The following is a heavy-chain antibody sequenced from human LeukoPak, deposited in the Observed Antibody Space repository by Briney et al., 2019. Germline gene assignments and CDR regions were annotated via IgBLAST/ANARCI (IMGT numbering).Heavy chain of an antibody. V-gene: IGHV3-7*01. CDR3: ARDYPYYYGSGSQSY. CDR2: IKQDGSEK. J-gene: IGHJ4*02. CDR1: GFTFSSYW. Sequence: PGGSLRLSCAASGFTFSSYWMTWVRQAPGKGLEWVANIKQDGSEKYYVDSVKGRFTISRDNAKNSLYLQMNSLRAEDTAVYYCARDYPYYYGSGSQSYWGQGTLVTVSS. D-gene: IGHD3-10*01.